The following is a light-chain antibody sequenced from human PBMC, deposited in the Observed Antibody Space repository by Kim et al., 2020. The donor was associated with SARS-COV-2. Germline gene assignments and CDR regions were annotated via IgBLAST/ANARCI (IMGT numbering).Light chain of an antibody. CDR2: YDS. J-gene: IGLJ3*02. CDR1: NIGSKG. Sequence: SYELTQPPSVSVAPGKTARLTCGGNNIGSKGVHWYQQRPGQAPVLVIYYDSDRPSGIPERFSGSNSGNTATLTISRVEAGDEADYYCQVWERTTDHWV. CDR3: QVWERTTDHWV. V-gene: IGLV3-21*01.